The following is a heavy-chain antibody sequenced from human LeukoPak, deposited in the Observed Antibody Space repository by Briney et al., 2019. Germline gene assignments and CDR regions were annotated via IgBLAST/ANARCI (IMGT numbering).Heavy chain of an antibody. Sequence: SVKVSCKASGGTFSSYAISWVRQAPGQGLEWMGGIIPILGTANYAQKFQGRVTITADESTSTAYMELSSLRSEDTAVYYCARASTIFGVVSWFDPWGQGTLVTVSS. D-gene: IGHD3-3*01. V-gene: IGHV1-69*13. CDR3: ARASTIFGVVSWFDP. J-gene: IGHJ5*02. CDR2: IIPILGTA. CDR1: GGTFSSYA.